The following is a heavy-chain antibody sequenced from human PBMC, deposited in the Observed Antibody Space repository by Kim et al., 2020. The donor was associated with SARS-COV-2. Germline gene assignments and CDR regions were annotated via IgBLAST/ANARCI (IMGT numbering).Heavy chain of an antibody. CDR3: ARVGVGQQLVRGWFDP. J-gene: IGHJ5*02. V-gene: IGHV6-1*01. D-gene: IGHD6-13*01. CDR1: GDSVSSNSAA. Sequence: SQTLSLTCAISGDSVSSNSAAWNWIRQSPSRGLEWLGRTYYRSKWYNDYAVSVKSRITINPDTSKNQFSLQLNSVTPEDTAVYYCARVGVGQQLVRGWFDPWGQGTLVTVSS. CDR2: TYYRSKWYN.